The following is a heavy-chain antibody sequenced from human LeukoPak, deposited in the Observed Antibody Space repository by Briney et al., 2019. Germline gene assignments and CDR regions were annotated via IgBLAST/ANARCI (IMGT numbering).Heavy chain of an antibody. V-gene: IGHV3-48*03. CDR1: GFTFSSYE. CDR3: AGIHDYGDLIDAFDI. CDR2: ISSSGSTI. J-gene: IGHJ3*02. Sequence: GGSLRLSCAASGFTFSSYEMNWVREAPGKGLEWVSYISSSGSTIYYADSVKGRFTISRDNAKNSLYLQMNSLRAEDTAVYYCAGIHDYGDLIDAFDIWGQGTMVTVSS. D-gene: IGHD4-17*01.